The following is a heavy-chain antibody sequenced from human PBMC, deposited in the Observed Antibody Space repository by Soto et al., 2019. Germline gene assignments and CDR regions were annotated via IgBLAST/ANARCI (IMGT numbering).Heavy chain of an antibody. J-gene: IGHJ6*02. CDR3: ARVKGELAHYYYYGMDV. CDR1: GFAFNRYT. CDR2: ISSDGNSK. D-gene: IGHD1-26*01. V-gene: IGHV3-30-3*01. Sequence: SLRLSCAASGFAFNRYTMHWVRQAPGKGLEWVALISSDGNSKYYADSVKGRFTISRDSSKNTLYLNMNSLRTEDTAVYYCARVKGELAHYYYYGMDVWGQGNTVTVTS.